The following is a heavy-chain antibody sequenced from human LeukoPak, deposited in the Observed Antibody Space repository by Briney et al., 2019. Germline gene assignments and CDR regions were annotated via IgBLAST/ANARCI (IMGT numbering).Heavy chain of an antibody. CDR2: IYSGGNT. CDR3: ARSVSGAWSPFDY. J-gene: IGHJ4*02. Sequence: AGGSLRLSCAASGFIVSGNYMSWVRQAPGKGLEWVSVIYSGGNTYYADSVKGRFTISRDNSKNTLYLQMNSLRAEDTAVYYCARSVSGAWSPFDYWGQGTLVTVSS. V-gene: IGHV3-53*05. CDR1: GFIVSGNY. D-gene: IGHD6-25*01.